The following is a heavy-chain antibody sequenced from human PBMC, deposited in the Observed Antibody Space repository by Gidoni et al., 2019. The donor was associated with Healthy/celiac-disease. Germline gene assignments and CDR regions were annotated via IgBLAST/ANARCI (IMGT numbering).Heavy chain of an antibody. CDR1: GGSFSGYY. D-gene: IGHD1-1*01. CDR2: INHSGST. J-gene: IGHJ6*04. CDR3: ARDQNWNYGMDV. V-gene: IGHV4-34*01. Sequence: QVQLQQWGAGLLQPSETLSLTCAVYGGSFSGYYWSWIRQPPGKGLEWIGEINHSGSTNYNPSLKRRVTISVDTSKNQFSLKLSSVTAADTAVYYCARDQNWNYGMDVWGKGTTVTVSS.